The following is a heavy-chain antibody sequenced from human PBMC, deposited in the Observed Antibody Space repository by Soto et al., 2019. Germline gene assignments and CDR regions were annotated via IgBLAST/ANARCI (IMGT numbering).Heavy chain of an antibody. D-gene: IGHD2-21*01. Sequence: PSETLSLTCTVSGGSVSSGSYYWSWIRQPPGKGLEWIGHTYHSGNPYYNPSLKSRVIISVDRSKNQFSLKLSSVTAADTAVYYCTRGGDAYKNGHWGQGTLVTVSS. J-gene: IGHJ4*02. CDR2: TYHSGNP. CDR3: TRGGDAYKNGH. CDR1: GGSVSSGSYY. V-gene: IGHV4-61*01.